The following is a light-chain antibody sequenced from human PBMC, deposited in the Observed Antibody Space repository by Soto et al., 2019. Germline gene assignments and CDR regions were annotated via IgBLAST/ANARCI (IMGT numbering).Light chain of an antibody. V-gene: IGKV1-5*01. Sequence: DIQMTQSPSTLSASVGDRVTITCRASQSISSWLAWYHQKPGKAPKLLIYDASSLESGVPSRFSGSGSGTEFTLTISSLQPDDFATYYCQQYNSYLWTFGQGTKVDI. J-gene: IGKJ1*01. CDR3: QQYNSYLWT. CDR2: DAS. CDR1: QSISSW.